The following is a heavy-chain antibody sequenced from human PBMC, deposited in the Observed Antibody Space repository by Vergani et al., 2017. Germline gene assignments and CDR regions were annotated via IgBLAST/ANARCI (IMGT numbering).Heavy chain of an antibody. CDR1: GGSFSTGGQS. V-gene: IGHV4-61*02. J-gene: IGHJ3*01. D-gene: IGHD2-21*01. CDR2: IYTSGAT. CDR3: ARDGGEYDKDALDV. Sequence: QVQLQESGPGLVKPSQTLSLTCTVSGGSFSTGGQSWTWLRQSAGKGLEWIGRIYTSGATNYNPSLRSRAIMSVDASNKQFSLKLTSVTDADTAVYYCARDGGEYDKDALDVWGQGTKVTVTS.